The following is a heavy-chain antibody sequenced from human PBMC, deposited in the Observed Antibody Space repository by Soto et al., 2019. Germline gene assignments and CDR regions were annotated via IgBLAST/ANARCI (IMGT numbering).Heavy chain of an antibody. V-gene: IGHV3-30*18. CDR2: ISYDGSNK. D-gene: IGHD1-1*01. Sequence: QVQLVESGGGVVQPGRSLRLSCAASGFTFSSYGMHWVRQAPGKGLEWGAVISYDGSNKYYADSVKGRFTISRDNSKNTLYLQMNSLRAEDTAVYYCAQDKLERRSYYFDYWGQGTLVTVSS. CDR3: AQDKLERRSYYFDY. J-gene: IGHJ4*02. CDR1: GFTFSSYG.